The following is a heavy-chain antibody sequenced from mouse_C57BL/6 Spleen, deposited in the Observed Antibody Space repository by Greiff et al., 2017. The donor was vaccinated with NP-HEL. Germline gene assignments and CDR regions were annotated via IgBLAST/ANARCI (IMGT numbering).Heavy chain of an antibody. D-gene: IGHD1-1*01. Sequence: QVQLQQSGAELARPGASVKMSCTASGYTFTSYTMHWVKQRPGQGLEWIGYINPSSGYTKYNQKFKDKATLTADKSSSTAYMQLSSLTSEDSAVYYCARRHYYGSSYDWYFDVWGTGTTVTVSS. CDR2: INPSSGYT. V-gene: IGHV1-4*01. CDR3: ARRHYYGSSYDWYFDV. CDR1: GYTFTSYT. J-gene: IGHJ1*03.